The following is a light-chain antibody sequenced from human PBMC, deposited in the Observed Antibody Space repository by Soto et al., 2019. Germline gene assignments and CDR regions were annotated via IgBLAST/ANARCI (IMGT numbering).Light chain of an antibody. Sequence: NFMLTQPHSVSESPWKTVTISCTRSSGSISRNYVQWYQHRPGRAPTSVIYEDNQRPSGVPDRFSGSIDSSSNSASLTLSGLQTQAEADYYCQSYDSSNVVVGGGTKLPV. CDR2: EDN. J-gene: IGLJ2*01. CDR1: SGSISRNY. V-gene: IGLV6-57*04. CDR3: QSYDSSNVV.